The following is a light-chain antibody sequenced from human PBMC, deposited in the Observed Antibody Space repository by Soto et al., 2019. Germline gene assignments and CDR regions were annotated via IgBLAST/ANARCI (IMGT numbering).Light chain of an antibody. CDR3: CSYAGSYTWV. J-gene: IGLJ3*02. V-gene: IGLV2-11*01. CDR1: SSDVGGYNY. CDR2: XVS. Sequence: QSALTQPRSVSGSPGQSVTISCTGTSSDVGGYNYVSWYQQHPGKAPKLIIYXVSKRPSXXPXXFSGSQSGNTASLTISGXXXXXXXXXYCCSYAGSYTWVFGGGTKLTVL.